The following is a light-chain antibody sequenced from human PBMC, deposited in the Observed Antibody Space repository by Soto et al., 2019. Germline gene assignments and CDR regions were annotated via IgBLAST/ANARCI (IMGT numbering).Light chain of an antibody. CDR1: SSDVGGYNY. Sequence: QSALTQPASVSGSPGQSITISCTGTSSDVGGYNYVSWYQQHPGKAPKLMIYDVSNRPSGVSNRFSGSKSGNTASLTISGLQAEDGADYYCSSYTSSSTRVFGGGTKPTVL. V-gene: IGLV2-14*01. J-gene: IGLJ2*01. CDR2: DVS. CDR3: SSYTSSSTRV.